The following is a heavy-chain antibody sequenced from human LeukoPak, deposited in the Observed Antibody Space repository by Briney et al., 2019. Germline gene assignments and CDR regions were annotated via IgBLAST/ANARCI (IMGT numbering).Heavy chain of an antibody. J-gene: IGHJ4*02. CDR2: ISGSGGST. Sequence: SGGSLRLSCAASGFTFSSYAMSWVRQAPGKGLEWVSAISGSGGSTYYADSVKGRFTISRDNSKNTLYLRMNSLRAEDTAVYYCAKEQYYYDSSGFDYWGQGTLVTVSS. V-gene: IGHV3-23*01. CDR1: GFTFSSYA. CDR3: AKEQYYYDSSGFDY. D-gene: IGHD3-22*01.